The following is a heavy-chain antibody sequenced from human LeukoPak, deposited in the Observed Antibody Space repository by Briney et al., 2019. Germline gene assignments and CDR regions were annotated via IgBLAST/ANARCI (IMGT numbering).Heavy chain of an antibody. CDR1: GGTFSNHG. V-gene: IGHV1-69*10. CDR2: VIPTFNIR. CDR3: ARDLPSPVPGKNYFDS. Sequence: SVKVSCKASGGTFSNHGVTWVRQAPGQGLERMGRVIPTFNIRNYAQKFQGRVTITADKSTSTGYMELSSLRSDDTAVYYCARDLPSPVPGKNYFDSWGQGTLVVVSS. D-gene: IGHD6-19*01. J-gene: IGHJ4*02.